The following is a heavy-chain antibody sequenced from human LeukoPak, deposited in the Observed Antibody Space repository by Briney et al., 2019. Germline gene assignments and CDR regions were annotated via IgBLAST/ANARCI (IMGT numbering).Heavy chain of an antibody. CDR2: IYSAGST. J-gene: IGHJ6*03. Sequence: GGSLRLSCAASGFTFSSYSMNWVREAPGKGLEWVSLIYSAGSTYYADSVKGRFTISRDNSKNTLYLQMNSLRAEDTAVYYCAKVPAADNNYYYYYMDVWGKGTTVTVSS. V-gene: IGHV3-23*03. CDR1: GFTFSSYS. CDR3: AKVPAADNNYYYYYMDV. D-gene: IGHD2-15*01.